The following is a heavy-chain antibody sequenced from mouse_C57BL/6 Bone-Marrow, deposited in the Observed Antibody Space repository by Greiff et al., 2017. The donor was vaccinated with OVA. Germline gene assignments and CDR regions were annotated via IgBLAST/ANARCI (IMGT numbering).Heavy chain of an antibody. Sequence: EVKVVESGGGLVQPGESLKLSCESNEYEFPSHDMSWVRKTPEKRLELVAAINSDGGSTYYPDTMVGRFIISRDNTKKTLYLQMSSLRSEDTALYYCARHVAYDYPDWDFDVWGTGTTVTVSS. CDR3: ARHVAYDYPDWDFDV. J-gene: IGHJ1*03. CDR1: EYEFPSHD. D-gene: IGHD2-4*01. V-gene: IGHV5-2*01. CDR2: INSDGGST.